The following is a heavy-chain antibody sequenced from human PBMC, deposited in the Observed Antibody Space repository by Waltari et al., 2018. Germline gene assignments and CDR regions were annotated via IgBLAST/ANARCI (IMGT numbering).Heavy chain of an antibody. CDR2: INHSGST. CDR1: GGSFSGYY. V-gene: IGHV4-34*01. CDR3: ARGRSGYYYGSRGNWFDP. Sequence: QVQLQQWGAGLLKPSETLSLTCAVYGGSFSGYYWSWIRQPPGKGLEWIGEINHSGSTNYNPSLKSRVTISVDTSKNQFSLKLSSVTAADTAVYYCARGRSGYYYGSRGNWFDPWGQGTLVTVSS. J-gene: IGHJ5*02. D-gene: IGHD3-10*01.